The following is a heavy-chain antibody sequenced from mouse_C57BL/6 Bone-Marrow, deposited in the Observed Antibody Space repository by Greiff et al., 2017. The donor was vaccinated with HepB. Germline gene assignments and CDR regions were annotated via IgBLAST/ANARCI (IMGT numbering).Heavy chain of an antibody. CDR2: IDPSGSET. Sequence: QVQLQQPGAELVRPGSSVKLSCKASGYTFTSYWMHWVKQRPIQGLEWIGNIDPSGSETHYNQKFKDKATLTVDKSSSTAYMQLSSLTSEDSAVYYCARSDYYGSSVDYWGQGTTLTVSS. V-gene: IGHV1-52*01. J-gene: IGHJ2*01. CDR3: ARSDYYGSSVDY. D-gene: IGHD1-1*01. CDR1: GYTFTSYW.